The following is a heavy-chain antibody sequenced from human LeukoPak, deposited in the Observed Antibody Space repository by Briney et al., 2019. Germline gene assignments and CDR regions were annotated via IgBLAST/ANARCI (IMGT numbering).Heavy chain of an antibody. CDR1: GFTVSSTY. CDR3: ALEYDSSGYFRY. D-gene: IGHD3-22*01. Sequence: GGSLRLSCAASGFTVSSTYMSWVRQAPGKGLEWVSLIYSGGSTFYAGSVKGRFTISRDNSKNTLYLQMNSLRAEDTAVYYCALEYDSSGYFRYWGQGTLVTVSS. J-gene: IGHJ4*02. V-gene: IGHV3-66*01. CDR2: IYSGGST.